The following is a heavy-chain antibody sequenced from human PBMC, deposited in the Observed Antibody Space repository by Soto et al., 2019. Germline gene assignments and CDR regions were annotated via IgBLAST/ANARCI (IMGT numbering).Heavy chain of an antibody. J-gene: IGHJ4*02. CDR2: ITNSGDVS. V-gene: IGHV3-23*01. D-gene: IGHD2-2*01. Sequence: EVQLLESGGGLEQPGNSLRLSCAASGFPFSAWAMAWVRQVPGKGLEWVSMITNSGDVSYYPDSVKGRFTLSRDNSKGTLSLRMDNLRAEDTAIYYRVRDLRMPLDSWGQGTPVTVSS. CDR3: VRDLRMPLDS. CDR1: GFPFSAWA.